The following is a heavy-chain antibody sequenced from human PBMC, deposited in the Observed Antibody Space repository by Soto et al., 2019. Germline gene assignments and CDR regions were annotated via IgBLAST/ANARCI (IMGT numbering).Heavy chain of an antibody. CDR2: LYSDGST. CDR3: ARQAGGLRFGYMDV. D-gene: IGHD3-10*01. J-gene: IGHJ6*03. Sequence: EVQLVESGGDLVQPGGSLRLSCAASGFSVSSNYMSWVRQAPGKGLEWVSVLYSDGSTYYADSVKDRFTISRHSSNNPVFLQRNRLRAAETAVYYSARQAGGLRFGYMDVWGKGTTVTVSS. V-gene: IGHV3-53*04. CDR1: GFSVSSNY.